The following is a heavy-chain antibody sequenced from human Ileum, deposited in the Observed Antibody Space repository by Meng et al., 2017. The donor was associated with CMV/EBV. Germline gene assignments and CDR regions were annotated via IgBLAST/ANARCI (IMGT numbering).Heavy chain of an antibody. CDR2: MNPNSGYT. V-gene: IGHV1-8*01. D-gene: IGHD6-6*01. J-gene: IGHJ5*02. Sequence: ASVNVSCKASGYTFTCYDINWVRQATGQGLEWMGRMNPNSGYTVYAQKFQGRVTMTRNNSISAAYMELSSLRSEDTAVYYCARTSTSSYYNWFDPWGQGTLVTVSS. CDR1: GYTFTCYD. CDR3: ARTSTSSYYNWFDP.